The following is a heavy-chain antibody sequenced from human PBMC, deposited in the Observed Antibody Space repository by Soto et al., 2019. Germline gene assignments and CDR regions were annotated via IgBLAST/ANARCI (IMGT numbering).Heavy chain of an antibody. V-gene: IGHV3-30*18. CDR1: GFTFSSYG. CDR2: ISYDGSNK. J-gene: IGHJ6*02. Sequence: QVQLVESGGGVVQPGRSLRLSCAASGFTFSSYGMHWVRQAPGKGLEWVAVISYDGSNKYYADSVKGRFTISRDNSKNTLYLQMNSLRAEDTAVYYCAKDYIAYYSYGMDVWGQGTTVTVSS. CDR3: AKDYIAYYSYGMDV. D-gene: IGHD2-15*01.